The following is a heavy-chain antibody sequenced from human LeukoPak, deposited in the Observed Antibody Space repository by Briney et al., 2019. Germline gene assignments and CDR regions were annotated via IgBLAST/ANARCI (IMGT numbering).Heavy chain of an antibody. J-gene: IGHJ4*02. V-gene: IGHV3-23*01. CDR1: GFTFSSYA. Sequence: GGSLRLSCAASGFTFSSYAMSWVRQAPGKGLEWVSAISGSGGSTYYADSVKGRFTISRDNSKNTLYLQMNSLRAEDTAVYYCARPTFGGVIVPFDYWGQGTLVTVSS. CDR3: ARPTFGGVIVPFDY. CDR2: ISGSGGST. D-gene: IGHD3-16*02.